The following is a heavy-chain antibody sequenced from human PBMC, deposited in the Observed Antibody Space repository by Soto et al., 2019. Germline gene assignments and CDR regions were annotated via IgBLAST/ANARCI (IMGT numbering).Heavy chain of an antibody. V-gene: IGHV4-30-4*08. J-gene: IGHJ4*02. CDR3: ARDDYSNPLDY. CDR1: GDSISSGGYY. Sequence: SSETLSLTCTVSGDSISSGGYYWSWIRQHPGKGLEWIGYIYYSGSTYYNPSLKSRVTISVDTSKNQFSLKLSSVTAADTAVYYCARDDYSNPLDYWGQGTLVTVSS. D-gene: IGHD4-4*01. CDR2: IYYSGST.